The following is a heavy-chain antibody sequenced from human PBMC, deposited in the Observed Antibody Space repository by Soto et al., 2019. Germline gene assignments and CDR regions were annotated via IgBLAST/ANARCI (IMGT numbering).Heavy chain of an antibody. CDR3: ARLGYCSSTSCYEFGYYGMDV. V-gene: IGHV1-69*01. J-gene: IGHJ6*02. CDR1: GGTFSSYA. D-gene: IGHD2-2*01. Sequence: PGGSLRLSCKASGGTFSSYAISWVRRAPGQGLEWMGGIIPIFGTANYAQKFQGRVTITADESTSTAYMELSSLRSEDTAVYYCARLGYCSSTSCYEFGYYGMDVWGQGATVTVSS. CDR2: IIPIFGTA.